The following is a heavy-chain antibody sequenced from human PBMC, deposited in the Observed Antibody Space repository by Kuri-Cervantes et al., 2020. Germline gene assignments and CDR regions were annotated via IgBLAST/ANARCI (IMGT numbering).Heavy chain of an antibody. CDR3: ARDGSVGADYYYYGMDV. Sequence: ETLSLTWAAAGFTFSSYSIDWVRQAAGKGLEWVPYITRISRIIYYTGSRKGRFNISRDNAKNSLYLQMNSLRAEDTAVYYCARDGSVGADYYYYGMDVWGQGTMVTVSS. V-gene: IGHV3-48*01. CDR1: GFTFSSYS. D-gene: IGHD1-26*01. CDR2: ITRISRII. J-gene: IGHJ6*02.